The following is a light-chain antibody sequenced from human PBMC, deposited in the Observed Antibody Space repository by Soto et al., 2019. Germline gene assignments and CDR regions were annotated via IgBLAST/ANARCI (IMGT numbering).Light chain of an antibody. V-gene: IGKV1-5*01. J-gene: IGKJ1*01. CDR1: QTFNGW. CDR2: GAS. CDR3: QQYGSSPWT. Sequence: DIQMTQSPSTLSASVGDRVTITCRASQTFNGWLAWYQQKAGQAPHLLIYGASNRATGIPDRFSGSGSGTDSTLTISRLEPEDFAVYFCQQYGSSPWTFGLGTKVDIK.